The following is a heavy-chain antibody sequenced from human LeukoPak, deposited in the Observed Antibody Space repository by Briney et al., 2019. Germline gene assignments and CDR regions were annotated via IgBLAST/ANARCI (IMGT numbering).Heavy chain of an antibody. Sequence: GGSLRLSCAATGFTFSSYAMSWVRQAPGKGLEWVSAISGSGCSTYYADSVKGRFTISRDNSKNTLYLQMNSLRAEDTAVYYCAKTGLGPPIYYYGSGEFQHWGQGTLVTVSS. D-gene: IGHD3-10*01. CDR2: ISGSGCST. CDR3: AKTGLGPPIYYYGSGEFQH. V-gene: IGHV3-23*01. CDR1: GFTFSSYA. J-gene: IGHJ1*01.